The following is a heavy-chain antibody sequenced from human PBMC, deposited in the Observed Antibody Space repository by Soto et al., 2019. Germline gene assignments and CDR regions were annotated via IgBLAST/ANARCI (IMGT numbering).Heavy chain of an antibody. CDR2: INPNSGGT. J-gene: IGHJ4*02. V-gene: IGHV1-2*04. CDR1: GYTFTGYY. CDR3: AREVSVTNSYYFDY. Sequence: ASVKVSCKASGYTFTGYYMHWVRQAPGQGLEWMGWINPNSGGTNYAQKFQGWVTMNRDTSISTAYMELSRLRSDDTAVYYCAREVSVTNSYYFDYWGQGTLVTVSS. D-gene: IGHD1-7*01.